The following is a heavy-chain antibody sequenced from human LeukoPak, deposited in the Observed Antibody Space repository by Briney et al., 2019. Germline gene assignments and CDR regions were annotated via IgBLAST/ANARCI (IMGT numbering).Heavy chain of an antibody. J-gene: IGHJ4*02. D-gene: IGHD3-16*01. CDR1: GYTFTSYY. Sequence: GASVKVSCKASGYTFTSYYMHWVRQAPGQGLEWMGIINPSGGSTSYAQKFQGRVTMTRDMPTSTDYMELSSLRSEDTAVYYCARESGGLELSTRWGSFDYWGQGTLVTVSS. CDR3: ARESGGLELSTRWGSFDY. CDR2: INPSGGST. V-gene: IGHV1-46*01.